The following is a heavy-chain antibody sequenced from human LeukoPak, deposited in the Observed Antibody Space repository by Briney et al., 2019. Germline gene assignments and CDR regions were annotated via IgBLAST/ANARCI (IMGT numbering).Heavy chain of an antibody. V-gene: IGHV5-51*01. Sequence: GESLKISCKGSGYSFTSYWIGWVRQMPGKGLEWMGIIYPGDSDTRYSPSFQGQVTISADKSISTAYLQWSSLKASDTAMYYCARHAESSTSREYYYYYYMDVWGKGTTVTVSS. CDR3: ARHAESSTSREYYYYYYMDV. J-gene: IGHJ6*03. CDR1: GYSFTSYW. CDR2: IYPGDSDT. D-gene: IGHD2-2*01.